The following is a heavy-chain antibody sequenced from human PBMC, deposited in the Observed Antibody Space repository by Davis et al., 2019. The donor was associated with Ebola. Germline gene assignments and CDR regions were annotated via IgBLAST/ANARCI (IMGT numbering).Heavy chain of an antibody. D-gene: IGHD2-2*01. CDR1: GFTFSSYW. CDR2: IKQDGSEK. Sequence: GGSLRLSCAASGFTFSSYWMSWVRQAPGKGLEWVANIKQDGSEKYYVDSVKGRFTISRDNAKHSLYLQMNSLRDEDTAVYYCVRDRTGRLPSPMPRFYYMDVWGKGTTVVVSS. CDR3: VRDRTGRLPSPMPRFYYMDV. J-gene: IGHJ6*03. V-gene: IGHV3-7*01.